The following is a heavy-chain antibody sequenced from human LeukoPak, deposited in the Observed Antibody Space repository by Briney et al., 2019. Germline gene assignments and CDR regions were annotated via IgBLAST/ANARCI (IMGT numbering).Heavy chain of an antibody. V-gene: IGHV1-24*01. J-gene: IGHJ4*02. Sequence: ASVKVSCKVSGYTLTELSMHWVRQAPGKGLEWMGGFDPEDGETIYAQKFQGRVTMTEDTSTDTAYMELSSLRSEDTAVYYCATGGIAAAQPDLDYWGQGTLVTVSS. D-gene: IGHD6-13*01. CDR3: ATGGIAAAQPDLDY. CDR2: FDPEDGET. CDR1: GYTLTELS.